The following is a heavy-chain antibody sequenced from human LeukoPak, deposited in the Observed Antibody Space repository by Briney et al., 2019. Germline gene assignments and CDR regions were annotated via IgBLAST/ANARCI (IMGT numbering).Heavy chain of an antibody. CDR3: ARGRVVPATRLDY. J-gene: IGHJ4*02. Sequence: PGGSLRLSCAASGFTFSNYVMHRVRQAPGKGLEWVAIISYDAKYKYYADSLKGRVTISRGNSNNTLYLQMNSLGSEDTAVYYCARGRVVPATRLDYWGRGTLVTVSS. CDR1: GFTFSNYV. D-gene: IGHD2-15*01. CDR2: ISYDAKYK. V-gene: IGHV3-30*04.